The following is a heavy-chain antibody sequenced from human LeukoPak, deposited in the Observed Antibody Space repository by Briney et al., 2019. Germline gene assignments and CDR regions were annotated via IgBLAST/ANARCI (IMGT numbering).Heavy chain of an antibody. D-gene: IGHD3-10*01. CDR1: GFTFDDYG. CDR2: INWNGGST. Sequence: GGSLRLSCAASGFTFDDYGMSWVRQAPGKGLEWVSGINWNGGSTRYADSVKGRFTISRDNAKNSLYLQMNSLRAEDTALYYCARGPPYYYGSGSSLRGAFDIWGQGTMVTVSS. CDR3: ARGPPYYYGSGSSLRGAFDI. J-gene: IGHJ3*02. V-gene: IGHV3-20*04.